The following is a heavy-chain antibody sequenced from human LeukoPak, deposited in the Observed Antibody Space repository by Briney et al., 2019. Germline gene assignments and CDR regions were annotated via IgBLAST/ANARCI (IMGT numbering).Heavy chain of an antibody. V-gene: IGHV1-69*01. CDR2: IIPIFGTA. Sequence: EASVKVSCTASGATFSSYAISWVRHAHGQGLEWMGGIIPIFGTANYEQKFQGRVTITADESTSTAYMELSSLRSEDTAVYYCARDGPWGFVYSFVDTAMGIDWWFDPWGQGTLVTVSS. D-gene: IGHD5-18*01. CDR3: ARDGPWGFVYSFVDTAMGIDWWFDP. J-gene: IGHJ5*02. CDR1: GATFSSYA.